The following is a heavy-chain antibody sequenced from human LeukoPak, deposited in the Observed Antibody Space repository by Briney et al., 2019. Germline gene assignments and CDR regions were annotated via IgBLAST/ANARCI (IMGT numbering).Heavy chain of an antibody. CDR2: INHSGST. D-gene: IGHD3-22*01. J-gene: IGHJ5*02. CDR3: ARLNLGSVDSSGYSRHGWFDP. Sequence: SETLSLTCAVYGGSFSGYYWSWIRQPPGKGLEWIGEINHSGSTNYNPSLKSRVTISVDTSKNQFSLKLSSVTVADTAVYYCARLNLGSVDSSGYSRHGWFDPWGQGTLVTVSS. V-gene: IGHV4-34*01. CDR1: GGSFSGYY.